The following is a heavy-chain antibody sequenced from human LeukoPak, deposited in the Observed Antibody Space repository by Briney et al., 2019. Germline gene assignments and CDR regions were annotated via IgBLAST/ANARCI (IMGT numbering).Heavy chain of an antibody. V-gene: IGHV1-2*02. D-gene: IGHD3-9*01. CDR1: GYTFTGYY. CDR2: INPNSDGT. CDR3: ARAPPYNILTGYRLFDY. Sequence: ASVKVSCKASGYTFTGYYIHWVRQAPGQGLEWMGWINPNSDGTKYTEKFQGRVTMTRDTSISTAYMEVSRLRSDDTAVYYCARAPPYNILTGYRLFDYWGQGTLVTVSS. J-gene: IGHJ4*02.